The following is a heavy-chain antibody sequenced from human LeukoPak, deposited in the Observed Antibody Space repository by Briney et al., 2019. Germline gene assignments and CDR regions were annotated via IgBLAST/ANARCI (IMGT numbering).Heavy chain of an antibody. D-gene: IGHD5-12*01. V-gene: IGHV1-2*02. Sequence: ASVKVSCKASGYTFTSYYMHWVRHAPGQGLEWMGWINPNSGGTNYAQKFQGRVTMTRDTSISTAYMELSRLRSDDTAVYYCARAGGGGYDYIPYYYYMDVWGKGTTVTVSS. CDR1: GYTFTSYY. CDR3: ARAGGGGYDYIPYYYYMDV. J-gene: IGHJ6*03. CDR2: INPNSGGT.